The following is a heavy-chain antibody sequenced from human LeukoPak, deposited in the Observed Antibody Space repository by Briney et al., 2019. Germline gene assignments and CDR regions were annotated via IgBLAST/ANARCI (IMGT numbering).Heavy chain of an antibody. V-gene: IGHV4-34*01. CDR1: GGSFSGYY. CDR2: INHSGST. Sequence: PSETLSLTCAVYGGSFSGYYWSWIRQPPGKGLEWIGEINHSGSTNYNPSLKSRVTISVDTSKNQFSLKLSSLTAADTAVYYCARGGIAVAGTSRYYFDYWGQGTLVTVSS. J-gene: IGHJ4*02. D-gene: IGHD6-19*01. CDR3: ARGGIAVAGTSRYYFDY.